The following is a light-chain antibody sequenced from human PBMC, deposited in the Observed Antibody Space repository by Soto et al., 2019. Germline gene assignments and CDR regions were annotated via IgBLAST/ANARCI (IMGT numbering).Light chain of an antibody. CDR2: AVS. CDR1: SIDVGGYNY. CDR3: ISYTTSSTWV. J-gene: IGLJ3*02. Sequence: QSVLTQPSSGSWSPGQSITIPLPRTSIDVGGYNYVSWYQQHPGKAPKLMISAVSNRPSGVSHRFSGSKSGNTASLTISGLQAEDEADYYCISYTTSSTWVFGGGTKVTVL. V-gene: IGLV2-14*01.